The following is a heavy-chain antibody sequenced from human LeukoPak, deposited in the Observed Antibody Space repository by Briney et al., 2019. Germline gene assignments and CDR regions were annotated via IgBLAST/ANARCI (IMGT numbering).Heavy chain of an antibody. J-gene: IGHJ6*04. CDR3: ARVGGIAAAGTLSKIGGSLDV. V-gene: IGHV3-48*01. CDR2: ISAASHGI. Sequence: PGGSLTLSCAASGFTFDTYSMTWVRQAPGKGLEWISHISAASHGIKYVASVKGRFTISRDNAKNSVFLQMTSLRPEDTAVYYCARVGGIAAAGTLSKIGGSLDVWGKGTTVTVSS. D-gene: IGHD6-13*01. CDR1: GFTFDTYS.